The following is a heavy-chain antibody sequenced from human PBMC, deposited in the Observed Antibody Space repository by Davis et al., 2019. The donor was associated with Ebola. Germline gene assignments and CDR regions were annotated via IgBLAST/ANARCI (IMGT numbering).Heavy chain of an antibody. CDR2: INPNSGGT. Sequence: AASVKVSCKASGYTFTGYYMHWVRQAPGQGLEWMGWINPNSGGTNYAQKFQGWVTMTRDTSISTAYMELSRLRSDDTAVYYCARVSDSSSYMGLYGMDVWGQGTTVTVSS. D-gene: IGHD6-13*01. V-gene: IGHV1-2*04. J-gene: IGHJ6*02. CDR1: GYTFTGYY. CDR3: ARVSDSSSYMGLYGMDV.